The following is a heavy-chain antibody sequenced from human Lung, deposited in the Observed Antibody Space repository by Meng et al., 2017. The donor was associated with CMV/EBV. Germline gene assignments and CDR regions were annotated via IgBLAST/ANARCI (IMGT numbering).Heavy chain of an antibody. Sequence: SVXVSCKASRGRFGNYGISWARQAPGQGLEWMGGIIPFLGVASYAPKFKGRFTITTDKSTGTVYMDLSSLRSEDTAVYYCATDAVARGDYWGQGTMVNVYS. CDR1: RGRFGNYG. V-gene: IGHV1-69*10. CDR2: IIPFLGVA. J-gene: IGHJ4*02. CDR3: ATDAVARGDY. D-gene: IGHD6-19*01.